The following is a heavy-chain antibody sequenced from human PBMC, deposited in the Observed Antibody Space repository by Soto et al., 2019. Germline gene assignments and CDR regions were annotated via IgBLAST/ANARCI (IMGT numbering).Heavy chain of an antibody. Sequence: QVQLVQSGAEVKKPGASVKVSCKASGYTFTSYGISWVRQAPGQGLEWMGWVSAYNGNTNYAQKLQGRVTMTTDTSTSTAYMELRSLRSDDTAVYYCARDTFIVDTAIGSFDYWGQGTLVTVSS. CDR1: GYTFTSYG. CDR2: VSAYNGNT. CDR3: ARDTFIVDTAIGSFDY. J-gene: IGHJ4*02. D-gene: IGHD5-18*01. V-gene: IGHV1-18*01.